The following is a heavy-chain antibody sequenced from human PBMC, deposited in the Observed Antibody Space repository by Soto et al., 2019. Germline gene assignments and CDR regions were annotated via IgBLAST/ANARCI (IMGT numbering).Heavy chain of an antibody. CDR1: GFTFGDYA. V-gene: IGHV3-49*04. CDR2: IRTKPYGGTT. D-gene: IGHD1-26*01. Sequence: PGGSLRLSCTASGFTFGDYAMTWVRQAPGKGLEWVGFIRTKPYGGTTEYAASVRGRFTISRDDSKSIAYLQMNSLETEDTAVYYCARVPYPGTYYPFDSWGQGTLVTVS. CDR3: ARVPYPGTYYPFDS. J-gene: IGHJ4*02.